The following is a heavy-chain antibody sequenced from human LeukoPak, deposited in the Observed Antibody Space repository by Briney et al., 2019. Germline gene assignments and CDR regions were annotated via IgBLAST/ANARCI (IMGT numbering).Heavy chain of an antibody. J-gene: IGHJ4*02. V-gene: IGHV3-23*01. D-gene: IGHD7-27*01. CDR1: GFTFSSYS. CDR3: AKANWGRSLFDY. CDR2: ISGSGGST. Sequence: AGGSLRLSCAASGFTFSSYSMNWVRQAPGKGLEWVSAISGSGGSTYYADSVKGRFTISRDNSKDTLYLQMNSLRAEDTAVYYCAKANWGRSLFDYWGQGTLVTVSS.